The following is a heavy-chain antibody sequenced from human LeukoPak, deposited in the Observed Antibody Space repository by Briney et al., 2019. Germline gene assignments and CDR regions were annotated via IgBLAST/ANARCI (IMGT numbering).Heavy chain of an antibody. CDR2: IYSGGST. V-gene: IGHV3-53*01. CDR1: GFTVSSNY. D-gene: IGHD1-1*01. CDR3: ARGPRTDYYYMDV. J-gene: IGHJ6*03. Sequence: GGSLRLSCAASGFTVSSNYMSWVRQAPGKGLEWVSVIYSGGSTYYADSVKGRFTISRDNSKNTLYLQMNSLRAEDTAVYYCARGPRTDYYYMDVWGKGTTVTVSS.